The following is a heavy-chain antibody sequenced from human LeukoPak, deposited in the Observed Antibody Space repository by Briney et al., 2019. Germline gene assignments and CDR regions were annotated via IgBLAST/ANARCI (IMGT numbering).Heavy chain of an antibody. J-gene: IGHJ4*02. V-gene: IGHV3-13*01. Sequence: GGSLRLSCAASGFTFSSYDMHWVRQATGKGLEWVSGIGIAGDTYYRGSVKGRFTISRENAKNSLYLQMSSLRVEDTAVYYCARDQLGAVLYFDYWGQGALVTVSS. D-gene: IGHD1-1*01. CDR3: ARDQLGAVLYFDY. CDR1: GFTFSSYD. CDR2: IGIAGDT.